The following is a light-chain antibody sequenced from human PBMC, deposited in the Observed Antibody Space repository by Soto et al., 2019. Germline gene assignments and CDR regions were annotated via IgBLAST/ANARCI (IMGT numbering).Light chain of an antibody. Sequence: QVPNLPSTLPALLRPRVNINCRASQSITTLLAWYQQKPGKPPKLLIHKASSLKSGVPSRFSGRGSGTEFTLTISSLQPDDFASYYCQHYNNYSQTFGEGTKVDIK. CDR1: QSITTL. CDR3: QHYNNYSQT. V-gene: IGKV1-5*03. CDR2: KAS. J-gene: IGKJ4*01.